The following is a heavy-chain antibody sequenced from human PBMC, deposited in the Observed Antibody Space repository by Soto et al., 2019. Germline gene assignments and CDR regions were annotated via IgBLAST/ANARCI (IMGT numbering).Heavy chain of an antibody. J-gene: IGHJ5*02. CDR2: ISSYEGT. D-gene: IGHD3-10*01. CDR3: ARPAYYYGSGSYSNWFDP. V-gene: IGHV4-34*01. CDR1: GGSLSYTS. Sequence: PSETLSLTCTFSGGSLSYTSWSWIRQPPGKGLEWIGEISSYEGTNYNPSLRSRVTMSRDTSRNQLSLQLTSMTAADTAVYYCARPAYYYGSGSYSNWFDPWGQGTLVTVSS.